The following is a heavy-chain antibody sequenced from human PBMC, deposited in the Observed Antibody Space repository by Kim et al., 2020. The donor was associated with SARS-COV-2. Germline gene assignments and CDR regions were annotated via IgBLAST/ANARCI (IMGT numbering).Heavy chain of an antibody. J-gene: IGHJ4*02. Sequence: GPLTHSREKSKNTLYLQMNSLRAEDTAVYYCAKEYSSSWYEYFDYWGQGTLVTVSS. D-gene: IGHD6-13*01. V-gene: IGHV3-33*03. CDR3: AKEYSSSWYEYFDY.